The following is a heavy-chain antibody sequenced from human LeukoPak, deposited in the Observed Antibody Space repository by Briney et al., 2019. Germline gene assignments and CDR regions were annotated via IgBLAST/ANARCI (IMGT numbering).Heavy chain of an antibody. J-gene: IGHJ3*02. V-gene: IGHV3-21*01. CDR3: ARDLAGGSAFDI. Sequence: PGRSLRLSCAASGFTFSSYSMNWVRQAPGKGLEWVSSISSSSSYIYYADSVKGRFTISRDNAKNSLYLQMNSLRAEDTAVYYCARDLAGGSAFDIWGQGTMVTVSS. CDR2: ISSSSSYI. CDR1: GFTFSSYS. D-gene: IGHD1-1*01.